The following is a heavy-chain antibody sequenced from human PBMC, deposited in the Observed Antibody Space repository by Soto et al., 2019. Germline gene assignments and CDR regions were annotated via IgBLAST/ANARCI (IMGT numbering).Heavy chain of an antibody. J-gene: IGHJ4*02. CDR1: GGSISRGGYY. CDR3: ARVGIAAAGVDY. V-gene: IGHV4-31*03. CDR2: IYYSGST. D-gene: IGHD6-13*01. Sequence: QVQLQESGPGLVKPSQTLSLTCTVSGGSISRGGYYWSWIRQRPGKGLEWIGYIYYSGSTYYNPSLKSRVTISVDTSKNQFSLKLISMTAADTAVYYCARVGIAAAGVDYWGQGTLVSVSS.